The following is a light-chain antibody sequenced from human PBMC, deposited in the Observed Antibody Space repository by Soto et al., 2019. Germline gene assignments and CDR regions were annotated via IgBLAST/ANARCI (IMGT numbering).Light chain of an antibody. CDR1: QSISSY. J-gene: IGKJ3*01. Sequence: EIVLTQSPATLSLSPGERATLSCRASQSISSYLAWYQQKPDQAPRLLIYDAYNRATGIPARFSGSGSGTDFTLTISSLEPEDCAVYYCHQRSTWPFTFGPGTKVDIK. CDR2: DAY. V-gene: IGKV3-11*01. CDR3: HQRSTWPFT.